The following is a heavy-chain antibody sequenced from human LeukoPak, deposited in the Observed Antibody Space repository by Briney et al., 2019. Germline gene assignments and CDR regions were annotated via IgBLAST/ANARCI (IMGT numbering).Heavy chain of an antibody. CDR1: GGSFIGYY. V-gene: IGHV4-34*01. CDR2: INHSGGA. CDR3: ARVPLRFLEPFDY. Sequence: PSETLSLTCAVYGGSFIGYYWSWIRQPPGKGLEWIGEINHSGGANYNPSPKSRVTISADTSKSQFSLNLGSVTAADTAVYYCARVPLRFLEPFDYWGQGTLVTVSS. D-gene: IGHD3-3*01. J-gene: IGHJ4*02.